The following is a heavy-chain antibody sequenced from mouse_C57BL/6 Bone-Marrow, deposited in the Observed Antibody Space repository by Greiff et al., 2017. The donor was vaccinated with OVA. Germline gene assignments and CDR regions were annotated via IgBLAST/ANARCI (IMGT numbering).Heavy chain of an antibody. D-gene: IGHD2-10*01. CDR1: GFNIKDDY. J-gene: IGHJ2*01. V-gene: IGHV14-4*01. CDR3: TTFPYFYFDY. CDR2: IDPENGDT. Sequence: EVKLEESGAELVRPGASVKLSCTASGFNIKDDYMHWVKQRPEQGLEWIGWIDPENGDTEYASKFQGKATITADTSSNTAYLQLSSLTSEDTAVYYCTTFPYFYFDYWGQGTTLTVSS.